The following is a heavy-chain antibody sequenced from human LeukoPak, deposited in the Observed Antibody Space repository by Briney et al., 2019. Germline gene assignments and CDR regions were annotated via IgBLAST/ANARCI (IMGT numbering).Heavy chain of an antibody. CDR2: ISYDGSNK. CDR1: GFTFSSYG. Sequence: GGSLRLSCAASGFTFSSYGMHWVRQAPGKGLEWVAVISYDGSNKYYADSVKGRFTISRDNSNNTMHLQMNSLRAEDTAVYYCAKVDCLGSCYRYYFDYWGQGTLVTVSS. J-gene: IGHJ4*02. CDR3: AKVDCLGSCYRYYFDY. V-gene: IGHV3-30*18. D-gene: IGHD2-15*01.